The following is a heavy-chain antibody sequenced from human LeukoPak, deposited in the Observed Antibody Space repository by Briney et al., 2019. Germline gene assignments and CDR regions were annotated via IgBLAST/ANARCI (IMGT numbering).Heavy chain of an antibody. CDR1: GGSISSGSYY. CDR2: IYTSGST. J-gene: IGHJ6*03. D-gene: IGHD2-2*01. V-gene: IGHV4-61*02. Sequence: SETLSLTCTVSGGSISSGSYYWSWIRQPAGKGLEWIGRIYTSGSTNYNPSLKSRVTISVDTSKNQFSLKLSSVTAADTAVYYCARSRSSTRASYYYYYYYMDVWGKGTTVTVSS. CDR3: ARSRSSTRASYYYYYYYMDV.